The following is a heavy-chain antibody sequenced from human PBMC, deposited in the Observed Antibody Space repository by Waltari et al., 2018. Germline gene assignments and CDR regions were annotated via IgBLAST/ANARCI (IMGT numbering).Heavy chain of an antibody. D-gene: IGHD3-3*02. CDR3: ATGLGDSISASRPFEI. V-gene: IGHV1-69-2*01. CDR1: GYTLSDYS. Sequence: EVRLLQSGAEVKKPGTTFKISCRLSGYTLSDYSLPWIQQAPGKGLQWLGLVDPDDGQTIYAEALQGRISMTADSSRKTVYMELTSLTSDDSAVYYCATGLGDSISASRPFEIWGQGTVITVSS. CDR2: VDPDDGQT. J-gene: IGHJ3*02.